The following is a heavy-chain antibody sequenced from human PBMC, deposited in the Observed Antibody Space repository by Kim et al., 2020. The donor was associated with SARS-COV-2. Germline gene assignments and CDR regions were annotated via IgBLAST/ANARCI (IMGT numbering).Heavy chain of an antibody. CDR1: GFTVSSNY. V-gene: IGHV3-53*04. CDR2: IYSGGST. CDR3: ARFPGYSSSWSPGGDY. J-gene: IGHJ4*02. D-gene: IGHD6-13*01. Sequence: GGSLRLSCAASGFTVSSNYMSWVRQAPGKGLEWVSVIYSGGSTYYADSVKGRFTISRHNSKNTLYLQMNSLRAEDTAVYYCARFPGYSSSWSPGGDYWGQGTLVTVSS.